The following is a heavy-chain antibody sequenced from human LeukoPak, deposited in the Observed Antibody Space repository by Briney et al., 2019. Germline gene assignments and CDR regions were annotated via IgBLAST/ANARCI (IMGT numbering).Heavy chain of an antibody. J-gene: IGHJ4*02. Sequence: PGGSLRLSCAASGFTFSTYSMNWVRQAPGKGLEWVSSISSSSIYIYYADSVKGRFTISRDNAKNSLYLQMNSLRAEDTAVYYCARIGDYGGNSEDYWGQGTLVTVSS. D-gene: IGHD4-23*01. CDR1: GFTFSTYS. CDR2: ISSSSIYI. V-gene: IGHV3-21*01. CDR3: ARIGDYGGNSEDY.